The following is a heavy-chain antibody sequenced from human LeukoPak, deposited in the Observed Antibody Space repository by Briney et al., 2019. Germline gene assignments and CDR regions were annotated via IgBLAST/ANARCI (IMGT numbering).Heavy chain of an antibody. Sequence: GSSVKVSCKASGGTFSSYAISWVRQAPGQGLEWMGGVIPIFGTANYAQKFQGRVTITADESTSTAYMELSSLRSEDTAVYYCARVVGGLVQGSFYFDYWGQGTLVTVSS. CDR1: GGTFSSYA. CDR3: ARVVGGLVQGSFYFDY. J-gene: IGHJ4*02. D-gene: IGHD3-10*01. V-gene: IGHV1-69*01. CDR2: VIPIFGTA.